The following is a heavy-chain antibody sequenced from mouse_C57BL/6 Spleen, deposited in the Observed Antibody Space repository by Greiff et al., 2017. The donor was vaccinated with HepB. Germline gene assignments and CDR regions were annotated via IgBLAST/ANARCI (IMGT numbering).Heavy chain of an antibody. CDR3: ARDGDYYGSSDLYYAMDY. D-gene: IGHD1-1*01. CDR2: ISYDGSN. V-gene: IGHV3-6*01. CDR1: GYSITSGYY. J-gene: IGHJ4*01. Sequence: DVKLQESGPGLVKPSQSLSLTCSVTGYSITSGYYWNWIRQFPGNKLEWTGYISYDGSNNNNPSLKNRISITRDTSKNQFFLKLNSVTTEDTATYYCARDGDYYGSSDLYYAMDYWGQGTSVIVSS.